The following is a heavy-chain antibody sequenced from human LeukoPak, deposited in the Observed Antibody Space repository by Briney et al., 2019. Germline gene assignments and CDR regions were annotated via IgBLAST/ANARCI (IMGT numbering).Heavy chain of an antibody. D-gene: IGHD4-11*01. CDR1: GFTFSTYW. CDR2: IKEDGSEK. J-gene: IGHJ4*02. V-gene: IGHV3-7*01. Sequence: PGGSLRLSCAASGFTFSTYWMSWVRQAPGKGLEWVANIKEDGSEKYYVDSVKGRFTISRDSAKNSLYLLINSLRAEDTAVYYCARGRLGDSWGQGTLVTVSS. CDR3: ARGRLGDS.